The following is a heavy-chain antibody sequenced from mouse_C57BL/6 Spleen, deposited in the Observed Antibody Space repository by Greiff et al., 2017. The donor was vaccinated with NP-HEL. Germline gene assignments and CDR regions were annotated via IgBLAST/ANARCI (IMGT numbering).Heavy chain of an antibody. J-gene: IGHJ4*01. CDR3: ARSPYDYDLGDY. Sequence: QVQLQQPGAELVMPGASVKLSCKASGYTFTSYWMHWVKQRPGQGLEWIGEIDPSDSYTNYNQKFKGKSTLTVDKSSSTAYMQLSSLTSEDSAVYYCARSPYDYDLGDYWGQGTSVTVSS. CDR2: IDPSDSYT. V-gene: IGHV1-69*01. CDR1: GYTFTSYW. D-gene: IGHD2-4*01.